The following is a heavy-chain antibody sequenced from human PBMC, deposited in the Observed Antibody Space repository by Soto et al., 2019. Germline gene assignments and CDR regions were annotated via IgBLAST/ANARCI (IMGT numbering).Heavy chain of an antibody. J-gene: IGHJ5*02. Sequence: PSETLSLTCTVSGGSISSYYWSWIRQPPGKGLEWIGYIYYSGSTNYNPSLKSRATISVDTSKNQFSLKLSSVTAADTAVYYCARESGYCSSTSCSKVWFDPWGQGTLVTVSS. V-gene: IGHV4-59*12. D-gene: IGHD2-2*01. CDR2: IYYSGST. CDR1: GGSISSYY. CDR3: ARESGYCSSTSCSKVWFDP.